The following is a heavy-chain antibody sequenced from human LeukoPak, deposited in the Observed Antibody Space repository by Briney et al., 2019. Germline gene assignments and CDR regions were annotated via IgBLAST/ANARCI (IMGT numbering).Heavy chain of an antibody. V-gene: IGHV1-46*01. J-gene: IGHJ3*02. CDR2: VTPRGGST. Sequence: ASVKVSCKASGYTFTSYYIHWLRQAPGQGLEWMGIVTPRGGSTSDAQKFQGRVTMTRDMSTSTVYMELSSLRSEDTAVYYCARVRDGYNDAFDIWGQGTMVTVSS. D-gene: IGHD5-24*01. CDR3: ARVRDGYNDAFDI. CDR1: GYTFTSYY.